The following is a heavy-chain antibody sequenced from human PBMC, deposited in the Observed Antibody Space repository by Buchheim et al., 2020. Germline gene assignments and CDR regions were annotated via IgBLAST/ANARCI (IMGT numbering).Heavy chain of an antibody. J-gene: IGHJ6*02. CDR3: ARDGYDFWSGYISDYYYYGMDV. Sequence: EVQLLESGGGLVQPGGSLRLSCAASGFTFSSYAMSWVRQAPGKGLEWVSAISGSGGSTYYADSVKGRFTISRDNSKNTLYLQMNSLRAEDTAVYYCARDGYDFWSGYISDYYYYGMDVWGQGTT. V-gene: IGHV3-23*01. CDR2: ISGSGGST. CDR1: GFTFSSYA. D-gene: IGHD3-3*01.